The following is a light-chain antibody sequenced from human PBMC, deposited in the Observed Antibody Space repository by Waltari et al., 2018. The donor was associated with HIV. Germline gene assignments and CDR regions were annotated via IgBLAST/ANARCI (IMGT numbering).Light chain of an antibody. Sequence: QSVSTQPPSVSAAPGQKATIPCSRTTPTLRVNYVFWYQQLPGTAPKLLIYDNNKRLSGIPDRFSGSKSGTSATLGITGLQTGDEADYYCGTWDSRLSAVIFGGGTKLTVL. V-gene: IGLV1-51*01. CDR3: GTWDSRLSAVI. CDR1: TPTLRVNY. J-gene: IGLJ2*01. CDR2: DNN.